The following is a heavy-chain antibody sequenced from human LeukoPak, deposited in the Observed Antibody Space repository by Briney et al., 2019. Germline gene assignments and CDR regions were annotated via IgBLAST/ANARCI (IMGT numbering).Heavy chain of an antibody. CDR1: GGSISSNSFY. CDR2: IYYSGST. V-gene: IGHV4-39*07. Sequence: KASETLSLTCTVSGGSISSNSFYWGWIRQPPGKGLEWIGSIYYSGSTYYNPSLKSRVTISVDTSKNQFSLKLSSVTAADTAVYYCAYDSSGHPYYFDYWGQGTLVTVSS. D-gene: IGHD3-22*01. J-gene: IGHJ4*02. CDR3: AYDSSGHPYYFDY.